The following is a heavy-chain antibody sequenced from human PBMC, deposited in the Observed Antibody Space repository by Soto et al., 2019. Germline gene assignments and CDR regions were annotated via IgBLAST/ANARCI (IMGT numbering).Heavy chain of an antibody. CDR2: IYYSGST. CDR3: ARAQISKYYYYGMDV. V-gene: IGHV4-31*03. CDR1: GGSISSGGYY. J-gene: IGHJ6*02. Sequence: SETLSLTCTVSGGSISSGGYYWSWIRQHPGKGLEWIGYIYYSGSTYYNPSLKSRVTISVDTSKNQFSLKLSSVTAADTAVYYCARAQISKYYYYGMDVWGQGTTVTVSS.